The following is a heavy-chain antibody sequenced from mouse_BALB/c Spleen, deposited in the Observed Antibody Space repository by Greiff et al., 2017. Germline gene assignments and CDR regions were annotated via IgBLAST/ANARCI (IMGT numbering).Heavy chain of an antibody. CDR2: ISSGSSTI. V-gene: IGHV5-17*02. Sequence: EVKLQESGGGLVQPGGSRKLSCAASGFTFSSFGMHWVRQAPEKGLEWVAYISSGSSTIYYADTVKGRFTISRDNPKNTLFLQMTSLRSEDTAMYYCARSAGYWYFDVWGAGTTVTVSS. CDR1: GFTFSSFG. J-gene: IGHJ1*01. CDR3: ARSAGYWYFDV.